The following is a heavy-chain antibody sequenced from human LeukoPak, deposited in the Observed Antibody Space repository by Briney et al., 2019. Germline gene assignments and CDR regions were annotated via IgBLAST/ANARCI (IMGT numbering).Heavy chain of an antibody. Sequence: ASVKVSCKVSGYTLTELSMHWVRQAPGKGLEWMGGFDPEDGETIYAQKFQGRVTMTEDTSTDTAYMELSSLRSEDTAVYYCATDVPHCSGGSCYSGLNNWFDPWGQGTLVTVSS. J-gene: IGHJ5*02. CDR1: GYTLTELS. D-gene: IGHD2-15*01. V-gene: IGHV1-24*01. CDR2: FDPEDGET. CDR3: ATDVPHCSGGSCYSGLNNWFDP.